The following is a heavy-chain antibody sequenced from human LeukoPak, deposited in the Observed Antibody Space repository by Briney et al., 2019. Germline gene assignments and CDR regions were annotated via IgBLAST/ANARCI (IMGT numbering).Heavy chain of an antibody. J-gene: IGHJ4*02. CDR2: INHSGST. CDR1: GGSFSDYY. V-gene: IGHV4-34*01. D-gene: IGHD5-18*01. Sequence: SETLSLTCAVNGGSFSDYYWSWLRQPPGKGLEWIGEINHSGSTRYNPSLKSRVTMAVDTSKNQFSVKLKSVTAADTAVYYCARYNYGSYYFDFWGQGTLVTVSS. CDR3: ARYNYGSYYFDF.